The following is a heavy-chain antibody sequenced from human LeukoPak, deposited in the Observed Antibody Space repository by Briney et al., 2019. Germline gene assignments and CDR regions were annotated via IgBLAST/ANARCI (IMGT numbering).Heavy chain of an antibody. J-gene: IGHJ6*03. CDR3: ARSCSSTSCYRGLYYYYMDV. Sequence: SETLSLTCTVSGGSISSGDYYWSWIRQPPGKGLEWIGYIYYSGSTYYNPSLKSRVTISVDTSKNQFSLKLSSVTAADTAVYYCARSCSSTSCYRGLYYYYMDVWGKGTTVTVSS. CDR2: IYYSGST. V-gene: IGHV4-30-4*08. CDR1: GGSISSGDYY. D-gene: IGHD2-2*02.